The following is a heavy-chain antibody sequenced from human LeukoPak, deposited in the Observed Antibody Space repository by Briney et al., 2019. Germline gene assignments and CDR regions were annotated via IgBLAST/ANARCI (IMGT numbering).Heavy chain of an antibody. CDR1: GYTFTGYY. CDR3: VTYYYGSGSYYGEDYFDY. CDR2: INPNSGDS. D-gene: IGHD3-10*01. Sequence: ASVKVSCKASGYTFTGYYLYWVRQAPGQGLEWMGRINPNSGDSNYAQKFQGRVTMTRDTSISTAYMELRRLRSDDTAVYYCVTYYYGSGSYYGEDYFDYWGQGTLVTVSS. J-gene: IGHJ4*02. V-gene: IGHV1-2*06.